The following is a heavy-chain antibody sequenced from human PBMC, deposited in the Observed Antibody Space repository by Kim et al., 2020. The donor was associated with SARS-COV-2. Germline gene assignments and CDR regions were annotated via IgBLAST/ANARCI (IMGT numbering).Heavy chain of an antibody. J-gene: IGHJ4*02. CDR3: ARLYAFTCSYAAYYFDF. Sequence: SETLSLTCTVSGASIGSHSYFWAWIRQPPGRGLEWIGSLSYSGRRYYNPSLERRVTTSLDTSKKQFSLRLTSVTAADTAVYHCARLYAFTCSYAAYYFDFWGQGTLVAVFS. CDR2: LSYSGRR. V-gene: IGHV4-39*01. CDR1: GASIGSHSYF. D-gene: IGHD3-16*01.